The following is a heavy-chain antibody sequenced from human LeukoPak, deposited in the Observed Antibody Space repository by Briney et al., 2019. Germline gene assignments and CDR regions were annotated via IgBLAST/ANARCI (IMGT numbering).Heavy chain of an antibody. CDR3: ARDLGEDGYNVDAFDI. CDR1: GDSVSSNSAA. J-gene: IGHJ3*02. CDR2: TYYRSKWYN. D-gene: IGHD5-24*01. V-gene: IGHV6-1*01. Sequence: SQTLPLTCAISGDSVSSNSAAWNWIRQSPSRGLEWLGRTYYRSKWYNDYAVSVKSRITINPDTSKNQFSLQLNSVTPEDTAVYYCARDLGEDGYNVDAFDIWGQGTMVTVSS.